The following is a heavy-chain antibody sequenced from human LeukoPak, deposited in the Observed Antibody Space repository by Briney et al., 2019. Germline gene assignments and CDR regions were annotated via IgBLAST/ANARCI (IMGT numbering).Heavy chain of an antibody. CDR2: ISSSGSFI. V-gene: IGHV3-21*01. CDR1: GFTFSSYN. Sequence: NSGGSLRLSCAASGFTFSSYNFNWVRQAPGKGLEWVSSISSSGSFIYYANSVKGRFTISRDNAKNSLYLQMNSLRAEDTAVYYCARDSSWELPDYWGQGTLVTVSS. J-gene: IGHJ4*02. CDR3: ARDSSWELPDY. D-gene: IGHD1-26*01.